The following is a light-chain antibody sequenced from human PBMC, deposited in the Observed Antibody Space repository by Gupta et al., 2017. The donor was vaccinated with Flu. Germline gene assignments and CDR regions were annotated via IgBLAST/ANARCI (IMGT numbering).Light chain of an antibody. CDR1: SSNIGAGYD. CDR3: QSYDSSLSGSRV. Sequence: QSVLTQPPSVSRAPGPRVTISCTGSSSNIGAGYDVHWYQQLPGTAPKLLIYGNSNRPSGVPDRFSGSKSGTSASLAITGLQAEDEADYYCQSYDSSLSGSRVFGGGTKLTVL. J-gene: IGLJ3*02. V-gene: IGLV1-40*01. CDR2: GNS.